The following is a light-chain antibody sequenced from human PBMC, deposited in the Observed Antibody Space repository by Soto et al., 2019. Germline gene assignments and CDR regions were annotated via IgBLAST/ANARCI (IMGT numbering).Light chain of an antibody. Sequence: EIVMTQSPGTLSLSPGERATLSCRAIQSVSSNYLAWYQQKPGQAPRLLIYGASTRATGIPARFSGSGSGTEFTLTISSLQSEDFAVYYYQQYNNWPPITFGQGTRLEI. CDR2: GAS. V-gene: IGKV3-15*01. J-gene: IGKJ5*01. CDR1: QSVSSN. CDR3: QQYNNWPPIT.